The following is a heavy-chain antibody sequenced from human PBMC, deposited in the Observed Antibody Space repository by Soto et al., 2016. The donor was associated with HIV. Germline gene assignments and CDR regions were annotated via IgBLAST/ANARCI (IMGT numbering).Heavy chain of an antibody. J-gene: IGHJ6*03. CDR2: INSDGSST. CDR1: GFTFSSYW. D-gene: IGHD5-12*01. Sequence: EVRLVESGGGLVQPGGSLRLSCAASGFTFSSYWMHWVRQAPGKGLVWVSRINSDGSSTSYADSVKGRFTISRDNAKNTLYLQMNSLRAEDTAVYYCARADYSIYYYYYYMDVWGKGTTVTVSS. V-gene: IGHV3-74*01. CDR3: ARADYSIYYYYYYMDV.